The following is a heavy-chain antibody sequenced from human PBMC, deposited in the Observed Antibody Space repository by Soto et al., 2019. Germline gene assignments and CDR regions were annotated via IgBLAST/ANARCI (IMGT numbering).Heavy chain of an antibody. Sequence: PSETLSLTCAVSGGSISSGGYSWSWIRQPPGKGLEWIGYMYHSGSTYYNPSLKSRVTISVDGSKNQFSLKLSSVTAADTAVYYCARASTTVTTLDYWGQGTLVTVSS. J-gene: IGHJ4*02. CDR1: GGSISSGGYS. CDR3: ARASTTVTTLDY. CDR2: MYHSGST. V-gene: IGHV4-30-2*01. D-gene: IGHD4-17*01.